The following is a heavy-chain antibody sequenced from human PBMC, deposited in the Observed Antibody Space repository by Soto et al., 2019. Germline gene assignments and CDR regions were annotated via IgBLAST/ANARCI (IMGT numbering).Heavy chain of an antibody. CDR2: INPNSGGT. D-gene: IGHD3-3*01. CDR1: GYTFTGYY. V-gene: IGHV1-2*04. J-gene: IGHJ6*02. Sequence: ASVKVSCKASGYTFTGYYMHWVRQAPGQGLEWMGWINPNSGGTNYAQKFQGWVTMTRDTSISTAYMELSRLRSDDTAVYYCARESAYDFWSGYSEGRRYYHYGMDVWGQGTTVTVSS. CDR3: ARESAYDFWSGYSEGRRYYHYGMDV.